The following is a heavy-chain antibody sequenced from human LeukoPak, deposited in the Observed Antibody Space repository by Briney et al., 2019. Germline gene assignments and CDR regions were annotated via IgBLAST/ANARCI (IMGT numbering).Heavy chain of an antibody. D-gene: IGHD2-15*01. J-gene: IGHJ4*02. Sequence: SVKVSCKASGGTFSSYAISWVRQAPGQGLEWMGGIIPIFGTANYAQKFQGRVTITADESTSTAYMELSSLRSEDTAVFYCAREKYGSPVAAPDYWGQGTLVTVSS. CDR3: AREKYGSPVAAPDY. V-gene: IGHV1-69*13. CDR2: IIPIFGTA. CDR1: GGTFSSYA.